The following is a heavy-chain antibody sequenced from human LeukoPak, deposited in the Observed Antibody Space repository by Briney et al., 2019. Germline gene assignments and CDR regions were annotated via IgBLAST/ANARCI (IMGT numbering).Heavy chain of an antibody. D-gene: IGHD1-1*01. CDR2: IYYSGST. Sequence: SETLSLTCTGSGGSIGSYYWSWIRQPPGKGLEWIGYIYYSGSTNYNPSLKSRVTISVDTSKNQFSLKLSSVTAADTAVYYCARGQTGTDDYWGQGTLVTVSS. CDR1: GGSIGSYY. J-gene: IGHJ4*02. V-gene: IGHV4-59*01. CDR3: ARGQTGTDDY.